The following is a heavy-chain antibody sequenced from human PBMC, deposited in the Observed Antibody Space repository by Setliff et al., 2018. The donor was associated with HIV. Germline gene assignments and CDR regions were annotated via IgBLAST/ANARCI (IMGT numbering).Heavy chain of an antibody. CDR3: ARDRSGIAVAAPDAFDV. CDR2: IIPLLGTP. V-gene: IGHV1-69*06. Sequence: SVKVSCKASGGSFRNYAINWVRQAPGQGLEWMGGIIPLLGTPNYAHKFQGRVTITADKYSSTVYMEVSSLRSEDSAVFYCARDRSGIAVAAPDAFDVWGQGTMVTVSS. D-gene: IGHD6-19*01. CDR1: GGSFRNYA. J-gene: IGHJ3*01.